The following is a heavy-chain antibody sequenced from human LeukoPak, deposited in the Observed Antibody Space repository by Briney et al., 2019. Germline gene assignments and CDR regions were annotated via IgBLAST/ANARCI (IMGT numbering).Heavy chain of an antibody. V-gene: IGHV3-23*01. J-gene: IGHJ4*03. D-gene: IGHD5-24*01. CDR1: GFTFSSFA. CDR3: TKDQEIATIGGYFDS. Sequence: GGSLRLSCEGSGFTFSSFAMNWVRQAPGKGPERVASISGNGRDTYYADSVKGRFTISRDSPDNTLYLQMNGLRTDDTAVYYCTKDQEIATIGGYFDSWGQGTLVTVSS. CDR2: ISGNGRDT.